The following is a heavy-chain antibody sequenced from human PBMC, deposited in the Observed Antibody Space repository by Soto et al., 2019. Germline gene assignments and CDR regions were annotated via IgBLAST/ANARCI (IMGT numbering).Heavy chain of an antibody. CDR1: GGTFSSYA. CDR3: ARSAEVATIDVTSVGL. D-gene: IGHD1-26*01. V-gene: IGHV1-69*12. J-gene: IGHJ2*01. Sequence: QVQLVQSGAEVKKPGSSVKVSCKASGGTFSSYAISWVRQAPGQGLEWMGGIIPIFGTANYAQKFQGRVTITADQPSSAADMELSSLCAEDASVDYCARSAEVATIDVTSVGLWGLGALVTVSS. CDR2: IIPIFGTA.